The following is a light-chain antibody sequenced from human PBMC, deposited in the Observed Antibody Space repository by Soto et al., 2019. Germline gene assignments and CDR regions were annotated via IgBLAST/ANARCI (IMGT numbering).Light chain of an antibody. Sequence: QSVLTQPPSASGSPGQSVTISCTGTKSDIGVYDFASWYQQLPGKAPKLMIYEDRNRPSGVSNRFSGSKSGNTASLTISGLQAEDEADYYRTSYTSNSTPVFGTGTKVTVL. CDR3: TSYTSNSTPV. CDR1: KSDIGVYDF. J-gene: IGLJ1*01. V-gene: IGLV2-14*01. CDR2: EDR.